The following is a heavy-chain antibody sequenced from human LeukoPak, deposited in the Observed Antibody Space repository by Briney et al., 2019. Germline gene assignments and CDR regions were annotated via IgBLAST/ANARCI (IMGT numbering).Heavy chain of an antibody. Sequence: GGSLRLSCAASGFTFSSYAMSWVRQAPGKGLEWVSAISGSGGSTYYADSVKGRFTISRDNSKNTLYLQMNSLRAEDTAVYYCAKEGCSGGSCYNGMDVWGQGTTATVSS. CDR1: GFTFSSYA. CDR2: ISGSGGST. V-gene: IGHV3-23*01. D-gene: IGHD2-15*01. J-gene: IGHJ6*02. CDR3: AKEGCSGGSCYNGMDV.